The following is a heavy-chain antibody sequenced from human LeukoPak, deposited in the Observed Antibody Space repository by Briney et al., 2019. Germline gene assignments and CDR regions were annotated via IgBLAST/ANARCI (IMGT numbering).Heavy chain of an antibody. CDR2: ISGSGGST. CDR3: ARDTMIVVGGDY. V-gene: IGHV3-23*01. D-gene: IGHD3-22*01. J-gene: IGHJ4*02. CDR1: GFTFSSYA. Sequence: GGSLGLSCAASGFTFSSYAMSWVRQAPGEGLEWVSAISGSGGSTYYADSVKGRFTISRDNSKNTLYLQMNSLRAEDTAVYYCARDTMIVVGGDYWGQGTLVTVSS.